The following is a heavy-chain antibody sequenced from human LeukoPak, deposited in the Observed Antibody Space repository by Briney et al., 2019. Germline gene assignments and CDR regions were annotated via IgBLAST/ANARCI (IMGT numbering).Heavy chain of an antibody. J-gene: IGHJ4*02. CDR2: INHSGST. V-gene: IGHV4-34*01. Sequence: SETLSLTCAVYGGSFSGYYWSWIRQPPGKGLEWIGEINHSGSTNYNPSLKSRVTISVDTSKNQFSLKQSSVTAADTAVYYCARCITGTTETRTCYFDYWGQGTLVTVSS. CDR1: GGSFSGYY. D-gene: IGHD1-20*01. CDR3: ARCITGTTETRTCYFDY.